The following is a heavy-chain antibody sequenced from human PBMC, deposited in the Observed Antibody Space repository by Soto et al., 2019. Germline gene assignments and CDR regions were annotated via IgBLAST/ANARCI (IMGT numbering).Heavy chain of an antibody. D-gene: IGHD4-4*01. Sequence: SVKVSCKASGGTFSSYAISWVRQAPGQGLEWMGGIIPIFGTANYAQKFQGRVTITADESTSTAYMELSSLRSEDTAVYYCASPGATVTTPYYYYGIDVWGQGTTVT. CDR3: ASPGATVTTPYYYYGIDV. CDR2: IIPIFGTA. CDR1: GGTFSSYA. V-gene: IGHV1-69*13. J-gene: IGHJ6*02.